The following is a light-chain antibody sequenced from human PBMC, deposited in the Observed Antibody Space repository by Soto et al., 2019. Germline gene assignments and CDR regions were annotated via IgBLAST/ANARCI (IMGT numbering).Light chain of an antibody. Sequence: ENVLTQSPGTLSLSPGERATLSCRASQDINSRYLAWYQQKPGQAPRLLIYGTSSRATGIPDRFSGSGSGTDFTLTISRLEPEDFAVYYCQQFGSSPGFTFGPGTKVDIK. V-gene: IGKV3-20*01. CDR1: QDINSRY. J-gene: IGKJ3*01. CDR2: GTS. CDR3: QQFGSSPGFT.